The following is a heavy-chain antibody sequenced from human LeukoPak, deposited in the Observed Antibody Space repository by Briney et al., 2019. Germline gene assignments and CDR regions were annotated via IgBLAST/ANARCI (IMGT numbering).Heavy chain of an antibody. CDR3: ARGDGYNFFDY. D-gene: IGHD5-24*01. J-gene: IGHJ4*02. CDR2: ISSSNSTI. CDR1: GFTFSSYT. Sequence: GGSLRLSCAVSGFTFSSYTMIWLPRAPGKALVWVSYISSSNSTIFYADSVKGRFTIYRDNSENTLYLRMKTLRAEDTAVYYCARGDGYNFFDYWGQGTLVTVSS. V-gene: IGHV3-48*01.